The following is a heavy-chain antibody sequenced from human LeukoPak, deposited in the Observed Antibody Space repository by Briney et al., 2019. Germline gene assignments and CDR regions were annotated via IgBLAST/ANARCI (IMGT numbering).Heavy chain of an antibody. V-gene: IGHV1-2*02. J-gene: IGHJ6*02. CDR2: INPNSGGT. CDR3: ARKMQQQASYYYYYGMDV. D-gene: IGHD6-13*01. CDR1: GYTFTSYD. Sequence: ASVKVSCKASGYTFTSYDINWVRQATGQGLEWMGWINPNSGGTNYAQKFQGRVTMTRDTSISTAYMELSRLRSDDTAVYYCARKMQQQASYYYYYGMDVWGQGTTVTVSS.